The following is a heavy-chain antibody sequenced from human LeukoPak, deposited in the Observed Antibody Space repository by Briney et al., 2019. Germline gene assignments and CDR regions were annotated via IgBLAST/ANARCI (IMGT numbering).Heavy chain of an antibody. D-gene: IGHD1-26*01. Sequence: ASVKVSCKASGGTFSSYAISWVRQALGQGLEWMGGIIPIFGTANYAQKFQGRVTNTADESTSTAYMELSSLRSEDTAVYYCARKLRTNYYLDYWGQGTLVTVSS. CDR2: IIPIFGTA. V-gene: IGHV1-69*01. CDR3: ARKLRTNYYLDY. J-gene: IGHJ4*02. CDR1: GGTFSSYA.